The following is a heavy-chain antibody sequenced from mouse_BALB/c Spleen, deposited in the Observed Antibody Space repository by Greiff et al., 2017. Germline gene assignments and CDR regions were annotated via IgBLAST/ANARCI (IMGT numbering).Heavy chain of an antibody. D-gene: IGHD2-4*01. CDR3: ARNYDGFAY. V-gene: IGHV1-63*02. J-gene: IGHJ3*01. CDR1: GYTFTNYW. CDR2: IYPGGGYT. Sequence: QVQLKESGAELVRPGTSVKISCEASGYTFTNYWLGWVKQRPGHGLEWIGDIYPGGGYTNYNEKFKGKATLTADTSSSTAYMQLSSLTSEDSAVYFCARNYDGFAYWGQGTLVTVSA.